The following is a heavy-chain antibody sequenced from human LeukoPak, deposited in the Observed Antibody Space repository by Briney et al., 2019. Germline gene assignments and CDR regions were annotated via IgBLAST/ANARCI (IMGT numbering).Heavy chain of an antibody. D-gene: IGHD3-3*01. CDR2: IYHSGST. Sequence: SETLSLTCTVSGHSISSGYYWGWIRQPPGKGLEWIGSIYHSGSTYYNPSLKSRVTISVDTSKNQFSLKLSSVTAADTAVYYCTRPRFLEWLVHDAFDIWGQGTMVTVSS. CDR1: GHSISSGYY. J-gene: IGHJ3*02. V-gene: IGHV4-38-2*02. CDR3: TRPRFLEWLVHDAFDI.